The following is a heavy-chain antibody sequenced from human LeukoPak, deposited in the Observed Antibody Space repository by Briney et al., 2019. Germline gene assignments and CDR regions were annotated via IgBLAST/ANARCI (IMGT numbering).Heavy chain of an antibody. D-gene: IGHD2-15*01. CDR1: CGSVSGYY. J-gene: IGHJ6*03. V-gene: IGHV4-4*07. CDR3: ATGSYCSGSSCLLYYYYYMDV. Sequence: SETLSLTCTVSCGSVSGYYESYIRQPAGKGREACGRIYTSGSTNYNPPLKSRLTIPADKPKNHFSLDLSSVTPADTAVYYCATGSYCSGSSCLLYYYYYMDVWGKGTTVTVSS. CDR2: IYTSGST.